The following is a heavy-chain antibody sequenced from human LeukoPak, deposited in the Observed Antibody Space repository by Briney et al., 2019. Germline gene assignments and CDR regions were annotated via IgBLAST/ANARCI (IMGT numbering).Heavy chain of an antibody. V-gene: IGHV1-2*02. D-gene: IGHD3-3*01. J-gene: IGHJ4*02. CDR2: INPNSGGT. CDR1: GYTFTGYY. CDR3: ASASLPALRFLEWLPFN. Sequence: ASVKVSCKASGYTFTGYYMHWVRQPPGQGLEWMGWINPNSGGTNYAQKFQGRVTMTRDTSISTAYVELSRLRSDDTAVYYCASASLPALRFLEWLPFNWGQGTLVTVSS.